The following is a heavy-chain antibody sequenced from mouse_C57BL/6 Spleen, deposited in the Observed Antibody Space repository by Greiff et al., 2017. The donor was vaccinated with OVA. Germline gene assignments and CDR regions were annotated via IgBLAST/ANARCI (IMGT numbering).Heavy chain of an antibody. J-gene: IGHJ4*01. CDR1: GYTFTSYW. CDR2: IHPSASDT. Sequence: QVQLKQPGAELVKPGASVKVSCKASGYTFTSYWMHWVKQRPGQGLEWIGRIHPSASDTNYNQQFKGKSTLTVEKSSSTAYMQIRSMKSEDTEVEYCAPYKRNAMEDWGQGTSGTVSS. CDR3: APYKRNAMED. V-gene: IGHV1-74*01. D-gene: IGHD1-3*01.